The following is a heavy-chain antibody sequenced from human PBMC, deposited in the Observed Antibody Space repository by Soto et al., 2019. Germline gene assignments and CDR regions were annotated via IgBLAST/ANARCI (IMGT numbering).Heavy chain of an antibody. V-gene: IGHV3-30*18. CDR3: AKDWVSSGWFNWFDP. J-gene: IGHJ5*02. CDR2: ISHDGSNT. Sequence: QVQLVESGGGVVQPGRSLRLSCVASGFTLSNTGMHWVRQAPGKGLEWVAMISHDGSNTYYGDSVKGRFTISRDNSWNTLYLQMDSLRPEETSVYYCAKDWVSSGWFNWFDPWGQGTLVTVSS. D-gene: IGHD6-19*01. CDR1: GFTLSNTG.